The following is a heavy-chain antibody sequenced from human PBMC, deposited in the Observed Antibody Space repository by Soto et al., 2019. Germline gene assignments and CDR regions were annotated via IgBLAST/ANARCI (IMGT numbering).Heavy chain of an antibody. CDR1: GGSFSGYY. V-gene: IGHV4-34*01. Sequence: SETLSLTCAVYGGSFSGYYWRWIRQAPGKGLEWIGDINHSGSTDYNPSLKSRVTISVDTSKNQFSLKLSSVTAADTAVYFCAREGGESSDGLYYFDSWGQGSLVTVSS. D-gene: IGHD3-16*01. CDR3: AREGGESSDGLYYFDS. J-gene: IGHJ4*02. CDR2: INHSGST.